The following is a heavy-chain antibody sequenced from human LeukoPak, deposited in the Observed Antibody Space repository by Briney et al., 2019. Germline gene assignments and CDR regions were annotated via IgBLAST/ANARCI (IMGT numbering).Heavy chain of an antibody. CDR3: AREDFYSNFFDY. CDR1: GFTFSAYD. V-gene: IGHV3-21*01. Sequence: GGSLRLSCAASGFTFSAYDLNWVRQAPGKGLEWVSSITSSSHYIYYADSVKGRFTISRDNAKKSLYLQMNSLRAEDTAVYYCAREDFYSNFFDYWGQGTLVTVSS. CDR2: ITSSSHYI. J-gene: IGHJ4*02. D-gene: IGHD4-11*01.